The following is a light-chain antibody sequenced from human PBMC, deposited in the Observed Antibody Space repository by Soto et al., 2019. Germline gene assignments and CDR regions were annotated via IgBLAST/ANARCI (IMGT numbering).Light chain of an antibody. CDR2: STS. Sequence: DIVMTQSPDSLAVSLGERATINCKSSQSVLYSPNNKNYLAWYQQKPGQTPKLFVYSTSTRASGVPDRFSGSGSGTDFTLTSHSLQAEDVAVYYWHQYQSPPQTFGQGTKVEIK. CDR3: HQYQSPPQT. CDR1: QSVLYSPNNKNY. V-gene: IGKV4-1*01. J-gene: IGKJ1*01.